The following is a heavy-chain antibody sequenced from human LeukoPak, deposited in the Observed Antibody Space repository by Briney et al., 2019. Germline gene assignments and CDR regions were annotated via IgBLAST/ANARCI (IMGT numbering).Heavy chain of an antibody. CDR3: ARTGYDSSGYYRADVDY. Sequence: ASVKVSCKASGYTFTSYGISWVRQAPGQGLEWMGWTSAYNGNTNYAQKLQGRVTMTTDTSTSTAYMELRSLRSDDTAVYYCARTGYDSSGYYRADVDYWGQGTLVTVSS. CDR1: GYTFTSYG. D-gene: IGHD3-22*01. J-gene: IGHJ4*02. CDR2: TSAYNGNT. V-gene: IGHV1-18*01.